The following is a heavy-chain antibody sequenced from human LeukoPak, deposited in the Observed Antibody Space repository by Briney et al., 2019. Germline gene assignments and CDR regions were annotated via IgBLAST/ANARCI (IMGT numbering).Heavy chain of an antibody. V-gene: IGHV4-39*07. D-gene: IGHD3-22*01. J-gene: IGHJ4*02. CDR2: IYHSGST. Sequence: SETLSLTCIVSGGSISSSYYWGWIRQRQGKGLEWIGSIYHSGSTNHNPSLKSRVTISVDKSKNQFSLKLNSVTAADTAVYYCATRVGDSSGYYVTYFDYWGQGTLVTVSS. CDR1: GGSISSSYY. CDR3: ATRVGDSSGYYVTYFDY.